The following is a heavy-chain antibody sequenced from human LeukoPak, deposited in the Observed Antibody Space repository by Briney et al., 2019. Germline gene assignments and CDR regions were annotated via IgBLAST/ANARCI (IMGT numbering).Heavy chain of an antibody. CDR1: GFTFSSYA. CDR2: ISGSGGST. V-gene: IGHV3-23*01. CDR3: ARDYGFWTTYYYYGMDV. Sequence: GGSLRLSCAASGFTFSSYAMSWVRQAPGKGLEWVSAISGSGGSTYYADSVKGRFTISRDNSKNTLYLQMGSLRAEDMAVYYCARDYGFWTTYYYYGMDVWGQGTTVTVSS. D-gene: IGHD3-3*01. J-gene: IGHJ6*02.